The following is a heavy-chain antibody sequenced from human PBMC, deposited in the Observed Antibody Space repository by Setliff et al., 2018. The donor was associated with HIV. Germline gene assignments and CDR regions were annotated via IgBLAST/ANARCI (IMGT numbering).Heavy chain of an antibody. CDR1: GGSISSGSYY. D-gene: IGHD6-19*01. CDR2: IYTSGST. CDR3: ARGPGWPNWFDP. V-gene: IGHV4-61*09. J-gene: IGHJ5*02. Sequence: SETLSLTCTVSGGSISSGSYYWSWIRQPAGKGLEWIGHIYTSGSTNYNPSLKGRVTISVDTSKNQFSLKLSSVTAADTAVYYCARGPGWPNWFDPWGQGTLVTVSS.